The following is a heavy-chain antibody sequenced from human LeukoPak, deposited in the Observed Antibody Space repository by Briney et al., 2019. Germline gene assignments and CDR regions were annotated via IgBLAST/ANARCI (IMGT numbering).Heavy chain of an antibody. Sequence: PSETLSLTCTVSGGSISSSSYYWGWIRQPPGKGLEWIGSIYYSGSTYYNPSLKSRVTISVDTSKNQFSLKLSSVTAADTAVYYCATQDFWSGYYTGMRHYWFDPWGQGTLVTVSS. CDR2: IYYSGST. D-gene: IGHD3-3*01. V-gene: IGHV4-39*01. CDR3: ATQDFWSGYYTGMRHYWFDP. CDR1: GGSISSSSYY. J-gene: IGHJ5*02.